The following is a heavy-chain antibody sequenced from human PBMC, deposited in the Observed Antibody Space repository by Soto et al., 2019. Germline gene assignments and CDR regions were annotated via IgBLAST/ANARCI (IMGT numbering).Heavy chain of an antibody. CDR3: ARVGAGYYYYGMDV. Sequence: PSETLSLTCTVSGGSVISPNSYWGWIRRAPGKELEWLGNIYYSRSTYYIPSLESRLTISADTSKNQFSLRLTSVTAEDTAVYYCARVGAGYYYYGMDVWGQGTTVTVSS. CDR1: GGSVISPNSY. CDR2: IYYSRST. J-gene: IGHJ6*02. V-gene: IGHV4-39*01.